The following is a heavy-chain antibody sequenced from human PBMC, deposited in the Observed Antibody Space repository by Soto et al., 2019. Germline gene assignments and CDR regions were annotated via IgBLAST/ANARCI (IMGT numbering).Heavy chain of an antibody. Sequence: QVQLVQSGAEVKKPGSSGKFSCKASGGTLSGYAFSWVRRAPGQGLDWMGGIIPIFGTANYAQKFQGRVTITADKSTSTAYMELSSLRSEDTAVYYCARDFPLVGAIPMGIGWGQGTLVTVSS. CDR3: ARDFPLVGAIPMGIG. CDR2: IIPIFGTA. CDR1: GGTLSGYA. J-gene: IGHJ4*02. V-gene: IGHV1-69*06. D-gene: IGHD1-26*01.